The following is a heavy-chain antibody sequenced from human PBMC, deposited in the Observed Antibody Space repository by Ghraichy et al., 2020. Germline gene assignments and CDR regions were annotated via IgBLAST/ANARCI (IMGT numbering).Heavy chain of an antibody. CDR2: IYYSGST. CDR3: ARQQDYYYDSSGYYYGGFFDY. J-gene: IGHJ4*02. CDR1: GGSISSSSYY. Sequence: SETVPTCTVSGGSISSSSYYWGWIRQPPGKGLEWIGSIYYSGSTYYNPSLKSRVTISVDTSKNQFSLKLSSVTAADTAVYYCARQQDYYYDSSGYYYGGFFDYWGQGTLVTVSS. V-gene: IGHV4-39*01. D-gene: IGHD3-22*01.